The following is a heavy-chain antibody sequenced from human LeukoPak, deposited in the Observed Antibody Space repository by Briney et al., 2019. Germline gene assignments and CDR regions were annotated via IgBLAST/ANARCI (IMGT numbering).Heavy chain of an antibody. J-gene: IGHJ4*02. D-gene: IGHD3-3*01. CDR3: ARGDFWSGYYRPADY. V-gene: IGHV1-2*02. CDR1: GYTFTGYY. Sequence: ASVKVSCKASGYTFTGYYMHWVRQAPGQGLEWMGWINPNSGGTNYAQKFQGRVTMTRDTSISTAYMELSRLRSDDTAVYYCARGDFWSGYYRPADYWGQGTLVTVSS. CDR2: INPNSGGT.